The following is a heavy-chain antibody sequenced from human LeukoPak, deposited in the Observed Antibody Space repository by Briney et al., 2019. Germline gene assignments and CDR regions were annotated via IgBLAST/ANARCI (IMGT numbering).Heavy chain of an antibody. CDR2: INPNSGDT. D-gene: IGHD4-17*01. V-gene: IGHV1-2*02. CDR1: GYIFTGYY. Sequence: ASVKVSCKASGYIFTGYYMHWVRQAPGQGLEWMGWINPNSGDTNYAQKFQGRVTMTRDTSISTAYMELSRLRSEDTAVYYCARADDYGDYVGAFDIWGQGTMVTVSS. CDR3: ARADDYGDYVGAFDI. J-gene: IGHJ3*02.